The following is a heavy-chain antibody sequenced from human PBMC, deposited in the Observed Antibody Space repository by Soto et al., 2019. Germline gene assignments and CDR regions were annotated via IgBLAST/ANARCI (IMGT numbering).Heavy chain of an antibody. CDR1: GYTFTSYY. D-gene: IGHD3-9*01. J-gene: IGHJ5*02. V-gene: IGHV1-46*01. Sequence: QVQLVQSGAEVKKPGASVKVSCKASGYTFTSYYMHWVRQAPGQGLEWMGIINPSGGSTSYAQKFQGKVTMPRVTAASTVYMELSSRRSEDTAVYYCARENRDFDWLLGNYRYIWFDPWGQGTLVTVSA. CDR3: ARENRDFDWLLGNYRYIWFDP. CDR2: INPSGGST.